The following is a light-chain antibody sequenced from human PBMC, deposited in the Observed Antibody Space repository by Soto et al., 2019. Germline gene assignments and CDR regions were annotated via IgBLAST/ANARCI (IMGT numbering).Light chain of an antibody. J-gene: IGKJ5*01. CDR1: QSISSW. CDR2: DAS. CDR3: QQSNSYPRT. Sequence: IQMTQSPSTRSASVGDRVTITCRASQSISSWLAWYQQKPGKAPKLLIYDASSLESGVPSRFSGSVSGTEGTITISSLKNDDGATYYCQQSNSYPRTFGQGTRLEIK. V-gene: IGKV1-5*01.